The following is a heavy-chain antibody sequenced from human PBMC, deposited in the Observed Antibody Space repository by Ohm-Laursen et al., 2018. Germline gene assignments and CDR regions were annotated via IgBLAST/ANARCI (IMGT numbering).Heavy chain of an antibody. J-gene: IGHJ3*02. Sequence: TLSLTCTVSGGSVSGFYWIWVRQPPGKGLEWIGYIYYSGSTNYSPSLRSRVTISLDTSKNQFSLKLSSVTAADTAVYYCARELAYYDSSGLDAFDIWGQGTMVTVSS. D-gene: IGHD3-22*01. CDR2: IYYSGST. CDR1: GGSVSGFY. V-gene: IGHV4-59*02. CDR3: ARELAYYDSSGLDAFDI.